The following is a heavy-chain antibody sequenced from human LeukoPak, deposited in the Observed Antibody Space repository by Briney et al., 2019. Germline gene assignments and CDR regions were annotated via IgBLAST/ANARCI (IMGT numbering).Heavy chain of an antibody. J-gene: IGHJ4*02. CDR1: GFTVSINY. CDR2: IYSGGNT. V-gene: IGHV3-53*01. Sequence: GGSLRLSCAASGFTVSINYMSWVRQAPGKGLEWVSVIYSGGNTYYADSVKGRFTISRDISKNTVYLQMNSLRAEDTAVYYCARGETSSYDYWGQGTLVTVSS. CDR3: ARGETSSYDY. D-gene: IGHD2-2*01.